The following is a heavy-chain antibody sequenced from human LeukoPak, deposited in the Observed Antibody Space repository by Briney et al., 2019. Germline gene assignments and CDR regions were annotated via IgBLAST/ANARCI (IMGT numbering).Heavy chain of an antibody. D-gene: IGHD2-2*01. CDR3: ARSPSPIVVVPAAIWWFDP. Sequence: GASVKVSCKASGGTFSSYAISWVRQAPGQPLEWMGGIIPIFGTANYAQKFEGRVTITADESTSTAYMELSSLRSEDTAVYYCARSPSPIVVVPAAIWWFDPWGQGTLVTVSS. CDR1: GGTFSSYA. CDR2: IIPIFGTA. J-gene: IGHJ5*02. V-gene: IGHV1-69*01.